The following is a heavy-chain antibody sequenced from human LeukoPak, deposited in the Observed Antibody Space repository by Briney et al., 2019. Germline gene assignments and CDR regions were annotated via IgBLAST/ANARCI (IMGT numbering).Heavy chain of an antibody. CDR3: ARDRGYSGYDLWGY. J-gene: IGHJ4*02. V-gene: IGHV3-20*04. Sequence: GGSLRLSCAASGFTFSSYAMSWVRQAPGKGLEWVSGINWNGGSTGYADSVKGRFTISRDNAKNSLYLQMNSLRAEDTALYYCARDRGYSGYDLWGYWGQGTLVTVSS. D-gene: IGHD5-12*01. CDR1: GFTFSSYA. CDR2: INWNGGST.